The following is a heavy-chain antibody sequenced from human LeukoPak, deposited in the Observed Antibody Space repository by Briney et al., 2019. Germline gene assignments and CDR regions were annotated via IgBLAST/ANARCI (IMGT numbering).Heavy chain of an antibody. D-gene: IGHD6-13*01. Sequence: SETLSLPCTVSGYSISSGYYWGWIRQPPGKGLEWIGSIYHSGSTYYNPSLKSRVTISVDTSKNQFSLKLSSVTAADTAVYYCARALYSRPAGPWGQGTLVTVSS. CDR3: ARALYSRPAGP. V-gene: IGHV4-38-2*02. CDR2: IYHSGST. J-gene: IGHJ5*02. CDR1: GYSISSGYY.